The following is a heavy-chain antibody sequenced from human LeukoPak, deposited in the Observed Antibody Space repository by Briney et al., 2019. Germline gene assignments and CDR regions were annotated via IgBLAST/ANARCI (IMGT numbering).Heavy chain of an antibody. CDR2: ISGSGGST. V-gene: IGHV3-23*01. CDR1: GFTFSSYA. Sequence: PGGSLRLSCAASGFTFSSYAMSGVRRAPGKGREWVSAISGSGGSTYYADSVKGRFTISRDNSKNTLYLQMNSLRAEDTAVYYCAKKRGYYYYYMDVWGKGTTVTVSS. J-gene: IGHJ6*03. CDR3: AKKRGYYYYYMDV.